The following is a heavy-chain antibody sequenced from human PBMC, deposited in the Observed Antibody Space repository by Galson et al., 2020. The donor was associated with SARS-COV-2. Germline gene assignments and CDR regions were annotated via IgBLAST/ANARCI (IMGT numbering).Heavy chain of an antibody. J-gene: IGHJ4*02. Sequence: HGESLKISCTGSGYSFTSYWLGWVRQTPGKGLEWMGIIYPGDSDTRYSPSFQGQVTISADKSISTAYLQWSSLKASDTAMYYCARQDGEGYSSSCFDYWGQGTLVTVSS. V-gene: IGHV5-51*01. D-gene: IGHD6-6*01. CDR3: ARQDGEGYSSSCFDY. CDR2: IYPGDSDT. CDR1: GYSFTSYW.